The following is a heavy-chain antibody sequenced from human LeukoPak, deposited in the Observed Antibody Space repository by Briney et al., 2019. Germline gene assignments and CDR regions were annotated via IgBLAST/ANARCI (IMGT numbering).Heavy chain of an antibody. CDR2: ISSSSSYT. J-gene: IGHJ4*02. CDR1: GFTFSSYS. CDR3: ARGRNYGRDASDY. D-gene: IGHD4-17*01. V-gene: IGHV3-21*05. Sequence: GGSLRLSCAASGFTFSSYSMNWVRQAPGKGLEWVSYISSSSSYTNYADSVKGRFTISRDNAKNSLYLQMNSLRAEDTAVYYCARGRNYGRDASDYWGQGTLVTVSS.